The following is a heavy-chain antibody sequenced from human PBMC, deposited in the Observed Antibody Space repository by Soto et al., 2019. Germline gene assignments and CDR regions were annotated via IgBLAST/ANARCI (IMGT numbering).Heavy chain of an antibody. CDR2: IYYSGST. CDR1: GGSISSSSYY. J-gene: IGHJ5*02. Sequence: QLQLQESGPGLVKPSETLSLTCTVSGGSISSSSYYWGWIRQPPGKGLEWIGSIYYSGSTYYNPSLKSRVTTTSDTSKNQLSLLLSSATAAATAVDYCARLLQNVVVPAARFDPWGQGTLVTVSS. CDR3: ARLLQNVVVPAARFDP. D-gene: IGHD2-2*01. V-gene: IGHV4-39*01.